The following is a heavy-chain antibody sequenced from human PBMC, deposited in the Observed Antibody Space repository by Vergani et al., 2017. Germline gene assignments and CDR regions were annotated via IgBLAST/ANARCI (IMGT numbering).Heavy chain of an antibody. J-gene: IGHJ6*03. Sequence: VQLQQWGAGLLKPSETLSLTCAVYGGSFSGYYWIWIRQPPGKGLEWIGEINHSGSTNYNPSLKSRVTISVDTSKNQFSLNLSSVTAADTAVYYCAREAGQLWPTYYYDYYMDVWGKGTTVTVSS. CDR3: AREAGQLWPTYYYDYYMDV. V-gene: IGHV4-34*01. D-gene: IGHD5-18*01. CDR1: GGSFSGYY. CDR2: INHSGST.